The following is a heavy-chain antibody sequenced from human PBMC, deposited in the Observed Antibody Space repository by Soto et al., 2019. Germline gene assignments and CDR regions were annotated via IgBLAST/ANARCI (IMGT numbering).Heavy chain of an antibody. V-gene: IGHV1-69*02. D-gene: IGHD2-15*01. CDR2: IIPILGIA. CDR1: GGTFSSYT. Sequence: SVKVSCKASGGTFSSYTISWVRQAPGQGLEWMGRIIPILGIANCAQKFQGRVTITADKSTSTAYMELSSLRSEDTAVYYCAVVVAATPEDDAFDIWGQGTMVTVSS. J-gene: IGHJ3*02. CDR3: AVVVAATPEDDAFDI.